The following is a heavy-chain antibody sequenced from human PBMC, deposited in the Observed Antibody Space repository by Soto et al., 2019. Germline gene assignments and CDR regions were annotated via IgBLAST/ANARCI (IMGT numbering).Heavy chain of an antibody. CDR3: ARDYGDARNYYYYGMDV. Sequence: GGSLRLSCAASGFTVSSNYMSWVRQAPGKGLEWVSVIYSGGSTYYADSVKGRFTISRHNSKNTLYLQMNSLRAEDTAVYYCARDYGDARNYYYYGMDVWGQGTTVTVSS. V-gene: IGHV3-53*04. CDR2: IYSGGST. J-gene: IGHJ6*02. D-gene: IGHD4-17*01. CDR1: GFTVSSNY.